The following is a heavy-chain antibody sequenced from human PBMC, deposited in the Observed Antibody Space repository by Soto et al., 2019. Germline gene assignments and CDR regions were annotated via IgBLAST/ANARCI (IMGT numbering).Heavy chain of an antibody. CDR3: ASIGPVTTLSGYFDY. CDR1: GGSISSSSYY. CDR2: IYYSGST. V-gene: IGHV4-39*01. Sequence: SETLCLTCTVSGGSISSSSYYWGWISQPPGKGLEWIGSIYYSGSTYYNPSLKSRVTISVDTSKNQFSLKLSSVTAADTAVYYCASIGPVTTLSGYFDYWGQGTLVTVSS. J-gene: IGHJ4*02. D-gene: IGHD4-17*01.